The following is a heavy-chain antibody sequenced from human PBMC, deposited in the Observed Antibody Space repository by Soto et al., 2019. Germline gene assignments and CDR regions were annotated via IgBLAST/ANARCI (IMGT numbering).Heavy chain of an antibody. D-gene: IGHD3-16*01. J-gene: IGHJ4*02. CDR2: VREDGSEK. V-gene: IGHV3-7*03. CDR1: GFSLSVYW. CDR3: ARGRGSY. Sequence: EVQLVESGGGLVQPGGSLRLSCAASGFSLSVYWMNWVRQAPGKGLEGVANVREDGSEKYYVDSVKGRFTISRDNAKNSLYLQMNSLRVEDTAVYYCARGRGSYWGLGTLVTVSS.